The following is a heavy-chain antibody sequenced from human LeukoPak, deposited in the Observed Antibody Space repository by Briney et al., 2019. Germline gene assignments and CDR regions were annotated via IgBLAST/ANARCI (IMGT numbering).Heavy chain of an antibody. D-gene: IGHD6-13*01. CDR3: ARDSSSWNYFDY. Sequence: SETLSVTCTVSGGSMSNNYWSWIRQPPGKGLEWIAYISYSGNSNYNPSLKSRVTISFDTSKNQFSLKLSSVTAADTAVYYCARDSSSWNYFDYWGQGTLVTVSS. V-gene: IGHV4-59*01. CDR1: GGSMSNNY. J-gene: IGHJ4*02. CDR2: ISYSGNS.